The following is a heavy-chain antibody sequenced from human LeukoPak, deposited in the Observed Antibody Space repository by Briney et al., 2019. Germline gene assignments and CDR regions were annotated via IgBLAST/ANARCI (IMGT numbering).Heavy chain of an antibody. Sequence: GGSLRLSCAASGFTVSSTYMSWVRQAPGKGLEWVSVIYSGGNIYYIDSVKGRFTISRDTSKNTLYPQMNSLRAEDTAVYYCASRHCSGGGCYFAGADPFDYWGQGTLVTVS. V-gene: IGHV3-53*01. CDR1: GFTVSSTY. J-gene: IGHJ4*02. CDR3: ASRHCSGGGCYFAGADPFDY. D-gene: IGHD2-15*01. CDR2: IYSGGNI.